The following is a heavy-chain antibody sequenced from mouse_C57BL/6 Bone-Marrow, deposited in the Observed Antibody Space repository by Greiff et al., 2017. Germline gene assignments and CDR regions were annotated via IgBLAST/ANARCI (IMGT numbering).Heavy chain of an antibody. CDR2: ISDGGSYT. J-gene: IGHJ3*01. D-gene: IGHD3-1*01. V-gene: IGHV5-4*01. Sequence: VQLKQSGGGLVKPGGSLKLSCAASGFTFSSYAMSWVRQTPEKRLEWVATISDGGSYTYYPDNVKGRFTISRDNAKNNLYLQMSHLKSEDTAMYYCARDRGYRFAYWGKGTLVTVSA. CDR1: GFTFSSYA. CDR3: ARDRGYRFAY.